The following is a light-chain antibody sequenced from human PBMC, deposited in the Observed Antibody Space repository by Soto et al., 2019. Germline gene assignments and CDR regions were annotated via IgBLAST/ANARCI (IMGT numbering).Light chain of an antibody. CDR3: QQRTNWPLT. V-gene: IGKV3-11*01. Sequence: ELVLTQPPATLSLSPGERATLSCRASQSVSSYLAWYQQRPGQAPRLLIYGAVHRATGIPARFSGSGSGTDFTLTISSLEPEDFAVYYCQQRTNWPLTFGGGTKVDIK. CDR1: QSVSSY. J-gene: IGKJ4*01. CDR2: GAV.